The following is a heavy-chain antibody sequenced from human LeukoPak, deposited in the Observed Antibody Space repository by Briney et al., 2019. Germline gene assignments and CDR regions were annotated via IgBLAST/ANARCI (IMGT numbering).Heavy chain of an antibody. CDR1: GFTFSSYG. Sequence: AGGSLRLSCATSGFTFSSYGMHWVRQAPGKGLEWVGFIRNKTHDGTTEYAASVKGRFTISRDDSKSIAYLQMNSLKTEDTAVYYCTLGAPSYWGQGTLVTVSS. V-gene: IGHV3-49*04. CDR3: TLGAPSY. D-gene: IGHD1-26*01. CDR2: IRNKTHDGTT. J-gene: IGHJ4*02.